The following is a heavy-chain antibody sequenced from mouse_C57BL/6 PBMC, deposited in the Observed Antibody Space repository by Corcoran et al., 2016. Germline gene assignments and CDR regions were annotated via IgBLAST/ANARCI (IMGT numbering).Heavy chain of an antibody. Sequence: QIQLVQSGPELKKPGETVKISCKASGYTFTTYGMSWVKQAPGKGLKWMGWINTYSGVPTYADDFKGRFAFSLETSASTAYLQINNLKNEDTATYFCARWITTVADYWGQSTTLTVSS. V-gene: IGHV9-3*01. D-gene: IGHD1-1*01. CDR1: GYTFTTYG. J-gene: IGHJ2*01. CDR3: ARWITTVADY. CDR2: INTYSGVP.